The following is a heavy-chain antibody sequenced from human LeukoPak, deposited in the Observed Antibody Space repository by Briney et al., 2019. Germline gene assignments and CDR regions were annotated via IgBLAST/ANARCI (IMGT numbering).Heavy chain of an antibody. J-gene: IGHJ4*02. CDR1: GYTFTGYY. CDR2: INPNSGGT. V-gene: IGHV1-2*06. CDR3: ARSTWMSGVLGYSGYDFCY. Sequence: ASVKVSCKASGYTFTGYYMHWVRQAPGQGLEWMGRINPNSGGTNYAQKFQGRVTMTRDTSISTAYMELSRLRSDDTAAYYCARSTWMSGVLGYSGYDFCYWGQGTLVTVSS. D-gene: IGHD5-12*01.